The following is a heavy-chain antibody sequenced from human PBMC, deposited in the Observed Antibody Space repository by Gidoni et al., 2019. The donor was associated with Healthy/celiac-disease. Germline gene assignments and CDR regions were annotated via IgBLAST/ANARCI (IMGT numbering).Heavy chain of an antibody. CDR3: ERVFCSSNSCYYNWFDP. V-gene: IGHV4-59*08. Sequence: QVQLQESGPGLVKPSETLSLTCPGSGGSISSYYWSWIRQPPGKGLEWIGYIYYSGSTNYNHSLKSRVTISVDTSKNQFSLKLSSVTAADTAVYYCERVFCSSNSCYYNWFDPWGQGTLVTVSS. CDR2: IYYSGST. D-gene: IGHD2-2*01. CDR1: GGSISSYY. J-gene: IGHJ5*02.